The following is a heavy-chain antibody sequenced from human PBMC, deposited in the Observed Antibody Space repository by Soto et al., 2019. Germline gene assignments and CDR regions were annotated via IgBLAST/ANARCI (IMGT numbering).Heavy chain of an antibody. CDR2: IYYSGST. D-gene: IGHD2-8*01. V-gene: IGHV4-39*01. CDR3: VRHKGIQQWRGYFDY. J-gene: IGHJ4*01. CDR1: GGSVSSVSYY. Sequence: SETLSLTCTVSGGSVSSVSYYWGWIRQPPGKGLQCIGTIYYSGSTYYNPSLKSRVTISVDTSKNQLSLKLTSVTAADTAVYYCVRHKGIQQWRGYFDYWGHGNLVTVS.